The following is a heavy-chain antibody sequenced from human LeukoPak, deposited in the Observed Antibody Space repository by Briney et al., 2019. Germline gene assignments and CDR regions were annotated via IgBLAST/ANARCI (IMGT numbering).Heavy chain of an antibody. CDR2: IYTSGST. D-gene: IGHD3-3*01. Sequence: SETLSLTCTVSGGSISGGSYYWSWIRQPAGKGLEWIGRIYTSGSTNYNPSLKSRVTISVDTSKNQFSLKLSSVTAADTAVYYCARDTDLEWFLDYWGQGTLVTVSS. CDR3: ARDTDLEWFLDY. J-gene: IGHJ4*02. V-gene: IGHV4-61*02. CDR1: GGSISGGSYY.